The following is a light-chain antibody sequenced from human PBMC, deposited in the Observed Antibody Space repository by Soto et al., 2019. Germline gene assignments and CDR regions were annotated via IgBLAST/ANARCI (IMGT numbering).Light chain of an antibody. J-gene: IGLJ2*01. V-gene: IGLV2-14*01. CDR2: EVS. CDR1: SSDVGGYNY. CDR3: SSYTSSSTSEV. Sequence: QSALTQPASVSGSPGQSITISCTGTSSDVGGYNYVSWYQQHPDKAPKLMIYEVSNRPSGVSNRFSGSKSGNTASLTISGLQAEDEADYYCSSYTSSSTSEVFGGGTKLTVL.